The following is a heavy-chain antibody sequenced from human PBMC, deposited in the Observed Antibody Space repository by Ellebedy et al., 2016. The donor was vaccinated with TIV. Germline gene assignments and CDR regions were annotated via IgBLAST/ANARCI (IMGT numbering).Heavy chain of an antibody. Sequence: SETLSLXXAVYGGSFSGYYWSWIRQPPGKGLEWIGEINHSGSTNYNPSLKSRVTISVDTSKNQFSLKLSSVTAADTAVYYCARGSGDTRRGFDPWGQGTLVTVSS. D-gene: IGHD3-10*01. V-gene: IGHV4-34*01. CDR3: ARGSGDTRRGFDP. CDR1: GGSFSGYY. J-gene: IGHJ5*02. CDR2: INHSGST.